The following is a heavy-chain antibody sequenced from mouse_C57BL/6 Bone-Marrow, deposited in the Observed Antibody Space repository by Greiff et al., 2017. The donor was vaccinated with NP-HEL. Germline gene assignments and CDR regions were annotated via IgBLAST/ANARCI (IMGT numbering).Heavy chain of an antibody. Sequence: VMLVESDAELVKPGASVKISCKVSGYTFTDHTIHWMKQRPEQGLEWIGYIYPRDGSTKYNEKFKGKATLTADKSSSTAYMQLNSLTSEDSAVYFCARWGVRDLAWFAYWGQGTLVTVSA. CDR3: ARWGVRDLAWFAY. CDR1: GYTFTDHT. J-gene: IGHJ3*01. V-gene: IGHV1-78*01. D-gene: IGHD2-2*01. CDR2: IYPRDGST.